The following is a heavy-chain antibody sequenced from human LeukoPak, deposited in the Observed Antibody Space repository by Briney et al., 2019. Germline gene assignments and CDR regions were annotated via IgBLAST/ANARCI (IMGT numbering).Heavy chain of an antibody. D-gene: IGHD5-12*01. V-gene: IGHV5-51*01. CDR1: GYNFTPYW. CDR2: TFAGYSYT. CDR3: ARAGYGDYGGRYDY. J-gene: IGHJ4*02. Sequence: GESLKISCQSSGYNFTPYWIVWVRQMPGKGLEWMGITFAGYSYTIYSPSFQGQVTISVDKSISTAYLQWSRLKASDTAMYYCARAGYGDYGGRYDYWGQGTLVTVSS.